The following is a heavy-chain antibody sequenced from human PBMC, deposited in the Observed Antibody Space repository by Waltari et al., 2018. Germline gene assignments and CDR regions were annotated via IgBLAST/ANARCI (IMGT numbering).Heavy chain of an antibody. Sequence: QLQLQESGPGLVKPSATLSLTCTVSGGSISSSSYYWGWIRQPPGKGLEWIGGLYYSGSTYYTPSLKSRVTRSVDTSKNQFSLKLSSVTAADTAVYYCAREDMVQGVTPYYYYYYGMDVWGQGTTVTVSS. CDR1: GGSISSSSYY. D-gene: IGHD3-10*01. J-gene: IGHJ6*02. CDR3: AREDMVQGVTPYYYYYYGMDV. V-gene: IGHV4-39*07. CDR2: LYYSGST.